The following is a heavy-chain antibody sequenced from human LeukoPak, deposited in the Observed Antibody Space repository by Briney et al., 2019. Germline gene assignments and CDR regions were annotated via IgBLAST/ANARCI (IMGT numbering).Heavy chain of an antibody. J-gene: IGHJ6*03. CDR2: ISSSSSTI. D-gene: IGHD5-24*01. Sequence: GGSLRLSCAASGFTFSRYSMNWVRQAPGKGLEWVSYISSSSSTIYYADSVKGRFTISRDNAKNSLYLQMNSLRAEDTAVYYCARDPIDGYYYYYMDVWGKGTTVTVSS. CDR3: ARDPIDGYYYYYMDV. CDR1: GFTFSRYS. V-gene: IGHV3-48*01.